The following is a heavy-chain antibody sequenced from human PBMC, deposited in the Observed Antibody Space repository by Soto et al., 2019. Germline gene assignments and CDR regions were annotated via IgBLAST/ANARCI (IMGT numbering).Heavy chain of an antibody. CDR2: MFYFGST. D-gene: IGHD2-15*01. CDR3: ARHHFYCTGGSCYLQAYHYYGLDV. Sequence: SETLSLTCTVFGGSFSSSSHYWGWIRQPPRKRLERLGTMFYFGSTYYNKSLESRVTISVDPSKNQFSLKLSSVTAADTAVYYCARHHFYCTGGSCYLQAYHYYGLDVWGQGTTVTVSS. CDR1: GGSFSSSSHY. J-gene: IGHJ6*02. V-gene: IGHV4-39*01.